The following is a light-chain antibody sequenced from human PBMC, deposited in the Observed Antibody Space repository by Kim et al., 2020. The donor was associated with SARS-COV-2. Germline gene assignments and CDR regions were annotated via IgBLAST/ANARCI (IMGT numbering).Light chain of an antibody. V-gene: IGLV1-44*01. CDR3: AAWDDSLRGDV. CDR1: SSNIGINT. Sequence: GQRVTISCSGSSSNIGINTVHWYQQVSGTVPNLLIYSNDQRPSEVPDRFSGSKSGTSASLAISGLQSEDEADYYCAAWDDSLRGDVFGTGTKVTVL. CDR2: SND. J-gene: IGLJ1*01.